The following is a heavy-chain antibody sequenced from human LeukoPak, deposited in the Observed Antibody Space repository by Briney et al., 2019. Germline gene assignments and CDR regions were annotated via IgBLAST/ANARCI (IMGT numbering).Heavy chain of an antibody. J-gene: IGHJ4*02. CDR3: ARGPPPNYYDSSGYFSV. D-gene: IGHD3-22*01. CDR1: GYTFTSYY. CDR2: IIPILGIA. Sequence: ASVKVSCKASGYTFTSYYMHWVRQAPGQGLEWMGRIIPILGIANYAQKFQGRVTITADKSTSTAYMELSSLRSEDTAVYYCARGPPPNYYDSSGYFSVWGQGTLVTVSS. V-gene: IGHV1-69*04.